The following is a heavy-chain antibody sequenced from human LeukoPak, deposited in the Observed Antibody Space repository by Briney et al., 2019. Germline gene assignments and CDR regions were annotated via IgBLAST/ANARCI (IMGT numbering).Heavy chain of an antibody. CDR1: GGSISSGDYY. D-gene: IGHD3-3*01. CDR2: IYYSGST. V-gene: IGHV4-61*08. Sequence: SETLSLTCTVSGGSISSGDYYWSWIRQPPGKGLEWIGYIYYSGSTNYNPSLKSRVTISVDTSKNQFSLKLSSVTAADTAVYYCAKGARAGGYYLNWFDPWGQGTLVTVSS. CDR3: AKGARAGGYYLNWFDP. J-gene: IGHJ5*02.